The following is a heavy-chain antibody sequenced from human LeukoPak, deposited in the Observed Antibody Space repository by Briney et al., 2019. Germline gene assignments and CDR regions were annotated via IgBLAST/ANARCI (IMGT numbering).Heavy chain of an antibody. Sequence: GGSLRLSCAASGFTFRGYWMHWVRQGPGKGLVWVSRINSDGSNTTYADSVKGRFTISRENAKNTLYLQMNSLRAEDTAVYYCARGYVHAFDLWGQGTMVTVSS. V-gene: IGHV3-74*01. D-gene: IGHD3-16*01. CDR2: INSDGSNT. CDR3: ARGYVHAFDL. J-gene: IGHJ3*01. CDR1: GFTFRGYW.